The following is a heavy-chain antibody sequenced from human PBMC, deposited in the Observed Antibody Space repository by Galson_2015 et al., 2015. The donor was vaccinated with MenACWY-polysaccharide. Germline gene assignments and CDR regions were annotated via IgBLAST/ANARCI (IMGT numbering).Heavy chain of an antibody. CDR2: IDWNDGK. D-gene: IGHD6-13*01. CDR3: TRTAAAGQGYFDY. J-gene: IGHJ4*03. V-gene: IGHV2-70*04. CDR1: GFSLSTTGMR. Sequence: PALVKPTQTLTLTCTFSGFSLSTTGMRVSWIRQPLGKALEWLARIDWNDGKFYSTSLKTRLTISKDTSKNQVVLTMSNMDPVDTATYYCTRTAAAGQGYFDYWGQGTQVTVSS.